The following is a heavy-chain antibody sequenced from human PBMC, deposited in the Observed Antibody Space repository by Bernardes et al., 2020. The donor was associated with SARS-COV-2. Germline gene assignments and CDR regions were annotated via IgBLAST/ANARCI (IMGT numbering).Heavy chain of an antibody. CDR3: AKDRGPRFGESLEGIDS. V-gene: IGHV1-2*02. Sequence: ASVKVSCKASGYTFTDYYLHWVRQPPGQGLEWMGWISPTSGDTNYAQKFQGRVTMTRDTSISTAYMELRRLRSDDTAVYYCAKDRGPRFGESLEGIDSWGQGTLVTVSS. J-gene: IGHJ4*02. D-gene: IGHD3-10*01. CDR1: GYTFTDYY. CDR2: ISPTSGDT.